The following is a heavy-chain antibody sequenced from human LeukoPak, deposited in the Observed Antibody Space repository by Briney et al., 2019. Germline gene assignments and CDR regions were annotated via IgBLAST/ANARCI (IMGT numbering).Heavy chain of an antibody. D-gene: IGHD5-12*01. V-gene: IGHV3-7*04. Sequence: GGSLRLSCAASGFNISNYWMTWVRQAPGKGLQWVANIKEDGGQKYYVDSVKGRFTIPRDNPKNSLYLHLSRLRAEDTAVYFCARVSTHYDLDFFDFWGQGTLLTVSS. CDR2: IKEDGGQK. J-gene: IGHJ4*02. CDR1: GFNISNYW. CDR3: ARVSTHYDLDFFDF.